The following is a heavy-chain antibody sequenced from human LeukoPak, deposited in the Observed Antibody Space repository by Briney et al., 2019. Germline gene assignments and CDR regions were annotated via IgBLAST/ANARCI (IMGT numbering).Heavy chain of an antibody. V-gene: IGHV1-69*13. D-gene: IGHD3-10*01. CDR2: IIPILGSP. CDR1: GGTFSSYG. CDR3: VRDAGGDTSGYGDY. Sequence: GASVKVSCKASGGTFSSYGINWVRQAPGQGLEWMGVIIPILGSPSYAQKFQGRVTITADESTNTAYMDLNSLIFEDTAIYYCVRDAGGDTSGYGDYWGQGTLVTVSS. J-gene: IGHJ4*02.